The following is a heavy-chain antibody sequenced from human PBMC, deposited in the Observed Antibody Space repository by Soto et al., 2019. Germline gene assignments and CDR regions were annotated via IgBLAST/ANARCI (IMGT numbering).Heavy chain of an antibody. D-gene: IGHD3-22*01. CDR1: GFTFSSYA. CDR3: ASGGGVNTYYYDSSGQRYNWFDP. Sequence: ESGGGVVQPGRSLRLSCAASGFTFSSYAMHWVRQAPGKGLEWVAVISYDGSNKYYADSLKGRFTISRDNYKNTLYLQMNSVRGEDTAVYYCASGGGVNTYYYDSSGQRYNWFDPWGQGTLVTVS. CDR2: ISYDGSNK. V-gene: IGHV3-30-3*01. J-gene: IGHJ5*02.